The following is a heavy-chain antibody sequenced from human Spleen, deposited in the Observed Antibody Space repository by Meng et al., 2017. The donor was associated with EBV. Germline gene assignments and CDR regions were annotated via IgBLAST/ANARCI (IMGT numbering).Heavy chain of an antibody. CDR1: GGAFSGYY. CDR2: ITHRGIT. V-gene: IGHV4-34*01. D-gene: IGHD1-26*01. J-gene: IGHJ4*02. CDR3: ATSHSSKVGARRLDY. Sequence: QGQLQQVGGGLFKPSETLSLPCAVYGGAFSGYYGTWIRQAPGKGLEWIGEITHRGITNYNPSLKSRVTISVDTSKKQFSLNLSSVTAADTAVYYCATSHSSKVGARRLDYWGQGTLVTVSS.